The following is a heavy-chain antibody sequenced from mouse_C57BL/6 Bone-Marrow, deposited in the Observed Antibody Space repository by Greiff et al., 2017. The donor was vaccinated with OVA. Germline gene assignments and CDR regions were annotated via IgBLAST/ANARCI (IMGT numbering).Heavy chain of an antibody. V-gene: IGHV1-9*01. Sequence: QVQLQQSGAELMKPGASVKLSCKATGYTFTGYWIEWVKQRPGHGLEWIGEILPGSGSTNYNEKFKGKATFTADTSSNTAYMQLSSLTTEDSAIYYCARTGLYYYGSFAWFAYWGQGTLVTVSA. CDR3: ARTGLYYYGSFAWFAY. D-gene: IGHD1-1*01. J-gene: IGHJ3*01. CDR2: ILPGSGST. CDR1: GYTFTGYW.